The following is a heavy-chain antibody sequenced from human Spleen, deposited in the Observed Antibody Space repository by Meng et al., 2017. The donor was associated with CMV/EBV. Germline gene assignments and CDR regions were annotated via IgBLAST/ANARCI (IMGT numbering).Heavy chain of an antibody. D-gene: IGHD1-7*01. Sequence: KVSCKASGYTFSDYYIHWVRQAPGQGLEWMAWINPNSGGTNFAQKFQGRVTLTRDTSISTAYMELSRLRSDDTAVYYCATSGTTDYWGQGTLVTVSS. J-gene: IGHJ4*02. CDR1: GYTFSDYY. V-gene: IGHV1-2*02. CDR2: INPNSGGT. CDR3: ATSGTTDY.